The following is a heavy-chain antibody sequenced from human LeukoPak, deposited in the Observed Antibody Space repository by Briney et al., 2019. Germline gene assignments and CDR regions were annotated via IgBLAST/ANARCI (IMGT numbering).Heavy chain of an antibody. J-gene: IGHJ4*02. CDR1: GYTFTSYY. D-gene: IGHD5-12*01. Sequence: ASVKVSCKASGYTFTSYYMHWVRQAPGQGLEWMGIINPSGGSTSYAQKFQGRVTMTRDMSTSTVYMELSSLRSGDTAVYYCARRRRGYSGYDEVWGQGTLVTVSS. CDR3: ARRRRGYSGYDEV. CDR2: INPSGGST. V-gene: IGHV1-46*01.